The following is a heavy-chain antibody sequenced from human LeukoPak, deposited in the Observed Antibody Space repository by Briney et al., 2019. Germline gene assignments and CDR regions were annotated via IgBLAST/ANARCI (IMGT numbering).Heavy chain of an antibody. Sequence: GGSLRLSCAASGFTFSSYSVDWVRQAPGKGLEWVSSISSSSSYIYYADSVKGRFTISRDNAKNSLYLQMNSLRAEDTAVYYCARDPYGGNAGLGAFDIWGQGTMVTVSS. CDR2: ISSSSSYI. CDR1: GFTFSSYS. J-gene: IGHJ3*02. D-gene: IGHD4-23*01. V-gene: IGHV3-21*01. CDR3: ARDPYGGNAGLGAFDI.